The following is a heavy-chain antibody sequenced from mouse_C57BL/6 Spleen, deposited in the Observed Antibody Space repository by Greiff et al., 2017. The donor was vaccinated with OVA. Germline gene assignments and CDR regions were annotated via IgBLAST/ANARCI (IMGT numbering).Heavy chain of an antibody. CDR1: GFTFSDAW. CDR2: IRNKANNHAT. D-gene: IGHD2-3*01. CDR3: SRRSYDGYYYAMDY. Sequence: EVKVEESGGGLVQPGGSMKLSCAASGFTFSDAWMDWVRQSPEKGLEWVAEIRNKANNHATYYAESVKGRFTISRDDSKSSVYLQMNSLRAEDTGIYYCSRRSYDGYYYAMDYWGQGTSVTVSS. V-gene: IGHV6-6*01. J-gene: IGHJ4*01.